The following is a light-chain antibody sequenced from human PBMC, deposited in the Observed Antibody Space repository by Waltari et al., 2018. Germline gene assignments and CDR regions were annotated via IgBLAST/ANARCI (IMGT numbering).Light chain of an antibody. V-gene: IGLV3-27*01. CDR1: ILTEKY. CDR3: YSASDDNLI. CDR2: RAS. J-gene: IGLJ2*01. Sequence: SYELTQPSSVSVSPGQTAKITCSGDILTEKYARGFQQKPGPAPGMLIYRASERPSGGPERFSGSSSGPTVTLTISGAQDEDEADYYCYSASDDNLIFGGGTKLTVL.